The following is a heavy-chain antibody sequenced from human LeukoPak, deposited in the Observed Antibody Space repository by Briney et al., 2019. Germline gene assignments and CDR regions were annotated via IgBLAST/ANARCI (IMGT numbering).Heavy chain of an antibody. CDR3: ARGYDDYYFDY. D-gene: IGHD4-17*01. V-gene: IGHV4-59*01. CDR1: GGSITSYY. J-gene: IGHJ4*02. Sequence: PSETLSLTCTVSGGSITSYYWSWIRQPPGKGLEWIGYIYYSGSTNYNPSLKSRVTISVDSSRTHFSLKLSSMTAADTAVYYCARGYDDYYFDYWGQGTLVTVSS. CDR2: IYYSGST.